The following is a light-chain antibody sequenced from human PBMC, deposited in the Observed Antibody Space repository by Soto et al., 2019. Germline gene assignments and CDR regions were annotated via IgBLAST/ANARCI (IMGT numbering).Light chain of an antibody. CDR1: PSLSDT. Sequence: VLTQSPGTLSLSSGERATLSCRASPSLSDTLAWYQQKPGQAPRLLIYGASTSATGIPARFSGSRSWTKFTLTISSLQSEDFSVYYCQQYNNWPRTFGQGTKVDIK. J-gene: IGKJ1*01. CDR3: QQYNNWPRT. CDR2: GAS. V-gene: IGKV3-15*01.